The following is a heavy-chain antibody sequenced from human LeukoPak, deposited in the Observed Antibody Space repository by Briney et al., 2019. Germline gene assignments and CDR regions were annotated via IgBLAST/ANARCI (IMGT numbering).Heavy chain of an antibody. J-gene: IGHJ4*02. CDR2: ISDYGNTK. Sequence: GGSLRLSCAASGFTFSSNGIHWVRQAPGKGLEGVAVISDYGNTKFYADPVKGRFTISRDNSKNTLYLQMNSLRPEDTAVYYCAKDVSGGWYFDYRGQGTLVTVSS. CDR3: AKDVSGGWYFDY. CDR1: GFTFSSNG. D-gene: IGHD6-19*01. V-gene: IGHV3-30*18.